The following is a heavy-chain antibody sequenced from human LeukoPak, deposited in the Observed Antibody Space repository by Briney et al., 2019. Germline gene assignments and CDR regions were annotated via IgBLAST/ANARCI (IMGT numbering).Heavy chain of an antibody. D-gene: IGHD3-9*01. CDR1: GYTLTELS. CDR3: ATDLRYFDWLLSYAPGN. Sequence: ASVKVSCKVSGYTLTELSMHWVRQAPGKGLEWMGGFDPEDGETIYAQKFRGRVTMTEDTSTDTAYMELSSLRSEDTAVYYCATDLRYFDWLLSYAPGNWGQGTLVTVSS. J-gene: IGHJ4*02. V-gene: IGHV1-24*01. CDR2: FDPEDGET.